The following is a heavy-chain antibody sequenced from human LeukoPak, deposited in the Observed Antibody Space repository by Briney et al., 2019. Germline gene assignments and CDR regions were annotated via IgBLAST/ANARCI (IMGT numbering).Heavy chain of an antibody. D-gene: IGHD1-26*01. CDR3: ARGLGSYPYYFDY. CDR1: DGSISSYY. V-gene: IGHV4-59*01. J-gene: IGHJ4*02. CDR2: ISYSGST. Sequence: SETLSLTCTVSDGSISSYYWSWLRLPPGKGPEWIGSISYSGSTNYNPSLKSRVTISIDTSKNHFSLKVTSVTAADTAVYYCARGLGSYPYYFDYWGQGTLVTVSS.